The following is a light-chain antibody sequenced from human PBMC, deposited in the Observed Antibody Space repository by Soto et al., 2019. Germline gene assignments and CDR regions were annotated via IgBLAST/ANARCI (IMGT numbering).Light chain of an antibody. V-gene: IGLV2-11*01. CDR3: FSFTTTSTHV. J-gene: IGLJ1*01. Sequence: QSALTQPRSVSGSPGQSVTISCTGTSSDIGDYDYVSWYQHHAGKTPKLMIYDVTKRPSGVPDRFSGSKSGSTASLTISGLQADDEAEYFCFSFTTTSTHVFGTGTKVTVL. CDR1: SSDIGDYDY. CDR2: DVT.